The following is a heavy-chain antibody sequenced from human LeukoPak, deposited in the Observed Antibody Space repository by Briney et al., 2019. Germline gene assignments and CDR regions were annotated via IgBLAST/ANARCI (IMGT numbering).Heavy chain of an antibody. Sequence: GGSLRLSCVASGFTFSDYSMNWVRQAPGKGLEWVSYISGSGTTIYYADSVQGRFTLSRDNARNSLFLQMNSLRDEDTAVYYCARGLGAFDDWGQGTLVTVSS. CDR3: ARGLGAFDD. D-gene: IGHD3-16*01. J-gene: IGHJ4*02. CDR1: GFTFSDYS. V-gene: IGHV3-48*02. CDR2: ISGSGTTI.